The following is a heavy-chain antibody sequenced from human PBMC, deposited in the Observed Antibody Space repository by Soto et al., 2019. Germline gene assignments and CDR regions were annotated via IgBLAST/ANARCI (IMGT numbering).Heavy chain of an antibody. V-gene: IGHV3-30*18. CDR3: GKDPRAPSKSVWYGMDV. CDR2: ISYDGSNK. CDR1: GFTFSSYG. J-gene: IGHJ6*02. Sequence: QVQLVESGGGVVQPGRSLRLSCAASGFTFSSYGMHWVRQAPGKGLEWVAVISYDGSNKYYADSVKGRFTISRDNSKNRLYLQMNSVRAEETGVYYWGKDPRAPSKSVWYGMDVWGQGTTVTVSS. D-gene: IGHD2-8*01.